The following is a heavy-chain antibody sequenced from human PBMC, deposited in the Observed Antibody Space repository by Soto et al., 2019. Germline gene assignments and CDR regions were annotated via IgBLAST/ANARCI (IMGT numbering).Heavy chain of an antibody. CDR1: GFTVSSNY. V-gene: IGHV3-53*01. Sequence: GGSLRLSCAASGFTVSSNYMSWVRQAPGKGLEWVSVIYSGGSTYYADSVKGRFTISRDNSKNTLYLQMNSLRAEDTAVYYCARDSRQLVKYYYYGMDVWGQGTTVTVSS. CDR2: IYSGGST. D-gene: IGHD6-13*01. CDR3: ARDSRQLVKYYYYGMDV. J-gene: IGHJ6*02.